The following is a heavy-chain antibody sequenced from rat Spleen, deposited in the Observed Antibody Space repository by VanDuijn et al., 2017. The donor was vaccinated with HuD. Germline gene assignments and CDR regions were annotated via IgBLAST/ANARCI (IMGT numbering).Heavy chain of an antibody. D-gene: IGHD1-11*01. CDR2: ITGAGDIT. J-gene: IGHJ2*01. CDR3: ARHRNYGGIPFDY. Sequence: EVQLVESGGGLVQPGRSLKLPCATSGFTFNKYGMAWVCQTPTKGLEWVSSITGAGDITFYPDSVAGRFTISRDNAKSTLYLQMNSLRSEDTATYYCARHRNYGGIPFDYWGQGVMVKVSS. CDR1: GFTFNKYG. V-gene: IGHV5-29*01.